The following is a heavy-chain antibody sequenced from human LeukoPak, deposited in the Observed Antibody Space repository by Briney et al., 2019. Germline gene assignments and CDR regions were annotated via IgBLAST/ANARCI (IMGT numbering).Heavy chain of an antibody. V-gene: IGHV5-51*01. CDR2: IYPGDSGT. J-gene: IGHJ3*02. CDR3: ARQGSSGYYYDAFDI. Sequence: GESLKISCKGSGYTFTSYWIGWVRQMPGKGLEWMGIIYPGDSGTRYSPSFQGQVTISADKSISTAYLRWSSLKASDTAMYYCARQGSSGYYYDAFDIWGQGTMVTVSS. D-gene: IGHD3-22*01. CDR1: GYTFTSYW.